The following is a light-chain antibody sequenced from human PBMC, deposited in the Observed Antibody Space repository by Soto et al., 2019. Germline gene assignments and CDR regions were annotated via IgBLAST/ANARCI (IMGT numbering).Light chain of an antibody. CDR1: QSISSG. Sequence: DIQMTQSPSTLSASVGDRVTITCPASQSISSGLAWYQQKPGKAPKLLIYKTSSLESEVPSRFSGSGSGTEFTLTISSLQPDDFAPYYCQQYNSYPFTFGPGTKVEIK. V-gene: IGKV1-5*03. CDR3: QQYNSYPFT. CDR2: KTS. J-gene: IGKJ3*01.